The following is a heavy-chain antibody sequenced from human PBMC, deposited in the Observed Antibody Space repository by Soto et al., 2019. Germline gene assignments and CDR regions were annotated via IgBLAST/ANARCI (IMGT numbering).Heavy chain of an antibody. V-gene: IGHV3-30-3*01. J-gene: IGHJ3*02. CDR1: GFTFSSYA. D-gene: IGHD3-22*01. Sequence: QVQLVESGGGVVQPGRSLRLSCAASGFTFSSYAMHWVRQAPGKGLEWVAVISYDGSNKYYADSVKGRFTISRDNSKNTLYLQMNSLRAEDTAVYYCARVIVVVIKQAFDIWGQGTMVTVSS. CDR3: ARVIVVVIKQAFDI. CDR2: ISYDGSNK.